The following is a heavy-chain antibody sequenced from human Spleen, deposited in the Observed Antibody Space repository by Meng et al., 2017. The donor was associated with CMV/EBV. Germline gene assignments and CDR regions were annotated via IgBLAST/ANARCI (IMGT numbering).Heavy chain of an antibody. Sequence: GGSLRLSCAASGFTFSSYEMNWVRQAPGKGLEWVSYISSSGSTIYYADSVKGRFTISRDNAKNSLYLQMNSLRAEDTAVYYCARAPRLAAAGDRGYYYYGMDVWGQGTTVTVSS. CDR2: ISSSGSTI. J-gene: IGHJ6*02. CDR3: ARAPRLAAAGDRGYYYYGMDV. D-gene: IGHD6-13*01. V-gene: IGHV3-48*03. CDR1: GFTFSSYE.